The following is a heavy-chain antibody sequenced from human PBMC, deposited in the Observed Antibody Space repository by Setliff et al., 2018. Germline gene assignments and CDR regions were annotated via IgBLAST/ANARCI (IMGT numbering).Heavy chain of an antibody. CDR3: AKDGMGPTYTYFFDF. D-gene: IGHD1-26*01. CDR2: INQDGSAK. V-gene: IGHV3-7*03. J-gene: IGHJ4*02. Sequence: GGSLRLSCAASGFTFSSLWMSWVRQAPGRGLEWVANINQDGSAKYYVDSVRGRFTISRDNAKNSLYLQLNSLRVEDTAVYYCAKDGMGPTYTYFFDFWGQGSQVTVSS. CDR1: GFTFSSLW.